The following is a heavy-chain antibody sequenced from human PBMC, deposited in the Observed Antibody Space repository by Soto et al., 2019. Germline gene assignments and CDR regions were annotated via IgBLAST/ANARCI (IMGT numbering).Heavy chain of an antibody. CDR2: ISYDGSNK. J-gene: IGHJ4*02. Sequence: QVQLVESGGGVVQPGRSLRLSCAASGFTFSSYAMHWVRQAPGKGLEWVAVISYDGSNKYYADSVKGRFTISRDNSKNTLYLQMNSLRAEDTAVYYCARDLTTVGTPFDFWGQGNLVTVSS. CDR1: GFTFSSYA. CDR3: ARDLTTVGTPFDF. D-gene: IGHD4-17*01. V-gene: IGHV3-30-3*01.